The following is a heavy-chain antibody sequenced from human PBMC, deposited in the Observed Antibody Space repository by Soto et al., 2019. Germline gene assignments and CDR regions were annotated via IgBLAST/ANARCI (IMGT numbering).Heavy chain of an antibody. CDR3: ARNWPYYPDDYYYGMDV. CDR1: GFTFSSYG. D-gene: IGHD3-22*01. J-gene: IGHJ6*02. CDR2: IWYDGSNK. V-gene: IGHV3-33*01. Sequence: GGSLRLSCAASGFTFSSYGMHWVRQAPGKGLEWVAVIWYDGSNKYYADSVKGRFTISRDNSKNTLYLQMNSLRAEDTAVYYCARNWPYYPDDYYYGMDVWGQGTTVTVSS.